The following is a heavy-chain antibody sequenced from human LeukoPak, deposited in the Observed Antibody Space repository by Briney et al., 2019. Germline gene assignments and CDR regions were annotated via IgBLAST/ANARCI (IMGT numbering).Heavy chain of an antibody. CDR3: ARGPSYGD. D-gene: IGHD4/OR15-4a*01. CDR2: IYSDGST. CDR1: GFTVSSNY. Sequence: PGGSLRLSCTASGFTVSSNYMSWVRQAPGKGLEWVSVIYSDGSTYYADSVKGRFTFSRDISKNTLYLQMNSLRAEDTAVYYCARGPSYGDWGQGTLVTVSS. V-gene: IGHV3-66*01. J-gene: IGHJ4*02.